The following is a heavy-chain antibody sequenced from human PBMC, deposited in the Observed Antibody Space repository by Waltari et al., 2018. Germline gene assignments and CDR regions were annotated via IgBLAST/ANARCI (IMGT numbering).Heavy chain of an antibody. V-gene: IGHV1-8*02. Sequence: QAQLLQSGAEVRKPGASGKVPCTASGYPVISYDINWVRQTTGQGLEWMGWLNPKNGNAGYAQKFQGRVTLTRDTSITTAYMELSSLRSEDTAMYYCVRGGWYSASSGWFDPWGQGTLVTVSS. CDR3: VRGGWYSASSGWFDP. J-gene: IGHJ5*02. D-gene: IGHD1-26*01. CDR2: LNPKNGNA. CDR1: GYPVISYD.